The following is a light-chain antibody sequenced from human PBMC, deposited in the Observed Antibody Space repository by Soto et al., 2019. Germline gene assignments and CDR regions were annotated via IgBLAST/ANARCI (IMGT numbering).Light chain of an antibody. CDR3: SSYAGSNIFDV. Sequence: QSALTQPPSASGSPGQSVTISCTGTSSDVGGYNYVSWYQQHPGKAPKLMIYEVSKRPSGVPDRFSGSKSGNAASLTVSGLQAEDEADYYCSSYAGSNIFDVVGTGTKVTVL. CDR1: SSDVGGYNY. CDR2: EVS. V-gene: IGLV2-8*01. J-gene: IGLJ1*01.